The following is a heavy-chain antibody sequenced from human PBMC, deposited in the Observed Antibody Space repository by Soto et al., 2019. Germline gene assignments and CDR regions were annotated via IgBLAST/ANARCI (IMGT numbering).Heavy chain of an antibody. CDR3: NRGVPGMVRGVTTDY. V-gene: IGHV3-49*03. CDR1: GFTFGDYA. CDR2: IRSKAYGGTT. D-gene: IGHD3-10*01. Sequence: GSLRLSCTASGFTFGDYAMSWFRQAPGKGLEWVGFIRSKAYGGTTEYAASVKGRFTISRDDSKSIAYLQMNSLKTEDTAVYYCNRGVPGMVRGVTTDYWGKGTLVTVSS. J-gene: IGHJ4*02.